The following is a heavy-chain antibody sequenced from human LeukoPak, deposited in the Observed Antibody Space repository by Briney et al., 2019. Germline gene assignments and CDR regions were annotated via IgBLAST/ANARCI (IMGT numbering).Heavy chain of an antibody. Sequence: GGSLRLSCAASGFTFSSYAMSWVRQAPGKGLEWVSAISGSGGSTYYADSVKGRFTISRDNSKNTLYLQMNSLRAEDTAVYYCAKYPTFSGSYRHFDYWGQGTLVTVSS. J-gene: IGHJ4*02. V-gene: IGHV3-23*01. CDR1: GFTFSSYA. CDR3: AKYPTFSGSYRHFDY. CDR2: ISGSGGST. D-gene: IGHD1-26*01.